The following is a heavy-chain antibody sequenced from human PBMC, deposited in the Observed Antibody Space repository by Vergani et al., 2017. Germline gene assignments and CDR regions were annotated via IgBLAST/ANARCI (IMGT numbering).Heavy chain of an antibody. CDR3: ARDRGDWRYSRYFYNYYMDV. D-gene: IGHD2-8*02. CDR2: ISYDGTNK. CDR1: GFTFGDHG. V-gene: IGHV3-30-3*01. Sequence: QVQLVESGGGVVQPGRSLRLSCAASGFTFGDHGIHWVRRAPGKGLEWVALISYDGTNKYYTNSVRGRFTNSRDNSKSTLFLQMNSLRVEDMAVYYCARDRGDWRYSRYFYNYYMDVWGKGTTVTVSS. J-gene: IGHJ6*03.